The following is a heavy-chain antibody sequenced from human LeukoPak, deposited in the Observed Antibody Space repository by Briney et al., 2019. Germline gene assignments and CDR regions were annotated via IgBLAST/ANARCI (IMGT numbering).Heavy chain of an antibody. CDR2: ISYDGSNK. D-gene: IGHD2-2*01. CDR3: ARMGGVPVAIYAFDI. V-gene: IGHV3-30-3*01. J-gene: IGHJ3*02. Sequence: GGSLRLSCAASGFTFSSYAMHWVRQAPGKGLEWVAVISYDGSNKYYADSVKGRFTISRDNSKNTLYLQMNSLRAEDTAVYYCARMGGVPVAIYAFDIWGQGTMVTVSS. CDR1: GFTFSSYA.